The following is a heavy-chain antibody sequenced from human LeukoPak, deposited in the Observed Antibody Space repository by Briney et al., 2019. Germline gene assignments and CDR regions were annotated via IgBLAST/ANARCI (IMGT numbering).Heavy chain of an antibody. CDR2: ITWDGSTT. J-gene: IGHJ4*02. Sequence: GGSLRLSCVVSGSTFDDYTMHWVRQAPGKGLEWVSLITWDGSTTYYAGSVEGRFTISRDNTKNSLYLQMNSLRSEDTALYYCAKALQGYSYADYWGQGTLVTVSS. CDR3: AKALQGYSYADY. V-gene: IGHV3-43*01. D-gene: IGHD5-18*01. CDR1: GSTFDDYT.